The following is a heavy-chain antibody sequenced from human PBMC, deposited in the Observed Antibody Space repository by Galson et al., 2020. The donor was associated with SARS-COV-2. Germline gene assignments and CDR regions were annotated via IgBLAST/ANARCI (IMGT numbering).Heavy chain of an antibody. J-gene: IGHJ4*02. CDR1: VGTLSSHA. CDR2: IIPIFGTA. CDR3: ARDGPYCSSTSCRYNDY. V-gene: IGHV1-69*13. D-gene: IGHD2-2*01. Sequence: SVKVTCKASVGTLSSHAISWVRQAPGQGLEWMGGIIPIFGTANYAQNFQGRVTITADESTSTAYMELSSLRSEDTAVYYCARDGPYCSSTSCRYNDYWGQGTLVTVSS.